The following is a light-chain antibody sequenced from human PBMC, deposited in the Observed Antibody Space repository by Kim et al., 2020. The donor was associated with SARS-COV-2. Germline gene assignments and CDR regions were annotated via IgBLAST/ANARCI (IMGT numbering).Light chain of an antibody. V-gene: IGKV3-11*01. CDR3: QQRSNWPEIT. J-gene: IGKJ5*01. Sequence: EIVLTQSPATLSLSPGERATLSCRASQSISSYLNWYQQKPGQAPRLLIYDASNRATGIPARISGSGSGTDFTLTISTLEPEDFAVYYCQQRSNWPEITFGQGTRLEIK. CDR1: QSISSY. CDR2: DAS.